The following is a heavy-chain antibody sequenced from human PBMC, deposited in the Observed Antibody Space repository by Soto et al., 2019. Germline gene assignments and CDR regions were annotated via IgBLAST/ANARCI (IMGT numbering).Heavy chain of an antibody. J-gene: IGHJ4*02. CDR2: IWYDGSNK. V-gene: IGHV3-33*01. Sequence: QVQLVESGGGVVQPGRSLRLSCAASGFTFSSYGMHWVRQAPGKGLEWLAVIWYDGSNKYYADSVKGRFTISRDNSKNTLYLQMNSLRAEDTAVYYCARDYYDSSGYRDDTVDYWGQGTLVTVSS. CDR3: ARDYYDSSGYRDDTVDY. D-gene: IGHD3-22*01. CDR1: GFTFSSYG.